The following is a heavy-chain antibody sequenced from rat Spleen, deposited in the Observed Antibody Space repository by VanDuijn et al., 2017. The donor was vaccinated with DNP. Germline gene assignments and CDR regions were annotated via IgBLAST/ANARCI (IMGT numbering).Heavy chain of an antibody. CDR1: GFLFSDYY. J-gene: IGHJ2*01. CDR3: ARHVLPLRVWDY. CDR2: IGYDGGSP. V-gene: IGHV5-22*01. D-gene: IGHD1-4*01. Sequence: EVQLVESGGGLVQPGRSLKLSCAASGFLFSDYYMAWVRQAPTKGLEWVAYIGYDGGSPYYGNSVKGRFTISRDIAKSTLYLQMNSLRSEDMATYYCARHVLPLRVWDYWGQGVMVTVSS.